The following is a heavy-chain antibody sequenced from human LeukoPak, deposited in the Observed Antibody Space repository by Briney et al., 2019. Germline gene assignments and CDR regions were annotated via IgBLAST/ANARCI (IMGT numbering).Heavy chain of an antibody. CDR1: RLTFSSYA. CDR3: ARNGRLAGLNYYFDY. CDR2: ISYDGSNK. J-gene: IGHJ4*02. V-gene: IGHV3-30-3*01. D-gene: IGHD6-19*01. Sequence: GGSLRLSCAASRLTFSSYAMHWVRQAPGKGLEWVAVISYDGSNKYYADSVKGRFTISRDNSKNTLYLQMNSLRAEDTAVYYCARNGRLAGLNYYFDYWGQGTLVTVSS.